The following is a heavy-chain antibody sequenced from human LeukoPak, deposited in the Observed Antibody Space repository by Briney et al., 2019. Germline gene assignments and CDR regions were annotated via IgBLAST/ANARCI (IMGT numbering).Heavy chain of an antibody. Sequence: ASVKVSCKASGYTFTSYGISWVRQAPGQGLEWMGWISAYNGNTNYAQKLQGRVTMTTDTSTSTAYMELSSLRSEDTAVYYCARVGYDSSGYYHAGDYWGQGTLVTVSS. V-gene: IGHV1-18*01. D-gene: IGHD3-22*01. J-gene: IGHJ4*02. CDR2: ISAYNGNT. CDR1: GYTFTSYG. CDR3: ARVGYDSSGYYHAGDY.